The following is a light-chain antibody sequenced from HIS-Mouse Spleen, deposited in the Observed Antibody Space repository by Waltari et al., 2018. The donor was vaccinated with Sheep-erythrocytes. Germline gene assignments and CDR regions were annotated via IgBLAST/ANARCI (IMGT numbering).Light chain of an antibody. CDR1: SSDVGGYNY. Sequence: QSALTQPRSVSGSPGQSVTISCTGTSSDVGGYNYVSWYQQPPGKAPKPMIDDVSKRPSGXPDRVSGSKAGNTASLTISGLQAEDEADYYCCSYAGSYNHVFATGTKVTVL. J-gene: IGLJ1*01. V-gene: IGLV2-11*01. CDR2: DVS. CDR3: CSYAGSYNHV.